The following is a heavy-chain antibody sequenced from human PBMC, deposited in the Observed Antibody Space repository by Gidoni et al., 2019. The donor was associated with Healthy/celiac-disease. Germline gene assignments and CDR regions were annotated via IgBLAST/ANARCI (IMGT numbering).Heavy chain of an antibody. CDR1: GGSFSGYY. J-gene: IGHJ3*02. CDR2: INHSGST. CDR3: ARDGSSGYQPPHDAFDI. Sequence: QVQLQQWGAGLLTPSETLSLTCAVYGGSFSGYYWSCIRQPPGKGLEWIGEINHSGSTNYNPSLKIRVTISVDTSKNQFSLKLSSVTAADTAVYYCARDGSSGYQPPHDAFDIWGQGTMVTVSS. D-gene: IGHD3-22*01. V-gene: IGHV4-34*01.